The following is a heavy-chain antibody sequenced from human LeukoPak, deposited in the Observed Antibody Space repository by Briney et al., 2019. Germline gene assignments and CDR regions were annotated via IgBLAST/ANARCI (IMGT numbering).Heavy chain of an antibody. CDR1: GGSISSYY. CDR2: IYYSGST. V-gene: IGHV4-59*12. J-gene: IGHJ4*02. Sequence: SETLSLTCTVSGGSISSYYWSWIRQPPGKGLEWIGYIYYSGSTYYNPSLKSRVTISVDTSKNQFSLKLSSVTAADTAVYYCARDGGFGELSFDYWGQGTLVTVSS. CDR3: ARDGGFGELSFDY. D-gene: IGHD3-10*01.